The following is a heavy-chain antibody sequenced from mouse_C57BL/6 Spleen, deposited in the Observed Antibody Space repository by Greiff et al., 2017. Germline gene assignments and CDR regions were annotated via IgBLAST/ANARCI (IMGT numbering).Heavy chain of an antibody. CDR3: ARSGYYGSSYWYFDV. CDR1: GYAFSSYW. CDR2: IYPGDGDT. V-gene: IGHV1-80*01. D-gene: IGHD1-1*01. J-gene: IGHJ1*03. Sequence: QVQLQQSGAELVKPGASVKISCKASGYAFSSYWMNWVKQRPGKGLEWIGQIYPGDGDTNYNGKFKGKATLTADKSSSTAYMQLSRLTSEGSAVYFGARSGYYGSSYWYFDVWGTGTTVTVSS.